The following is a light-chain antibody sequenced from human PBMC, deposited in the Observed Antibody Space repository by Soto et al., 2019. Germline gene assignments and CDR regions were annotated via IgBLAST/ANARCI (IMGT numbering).Light chain of an antibody. CDR1: QSVSSN. CDR3: QHYNNWPLT. Sequence: EIVMTQSPATLYVSPGERASLSCRASQSVSSNLAWYQQKPGQTPRLLIYATSTRATGIPARFSGSGSGTEFTLTISSLQSEDFAVYYCQHYNNWPLTFGGGTKVDI. J-gene: IGKJ4*01. V-gene: IGKV3-15*01. CDR2: ATS.